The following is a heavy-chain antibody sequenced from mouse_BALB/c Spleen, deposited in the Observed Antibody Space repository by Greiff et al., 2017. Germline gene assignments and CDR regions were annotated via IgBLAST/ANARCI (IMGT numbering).Heavy chain of an antibody. V-gene: IGHV1S137*01. J-gene: IGHJ4*01. CDR2: ISTYYGDA. CDR1: GYTFTDYA. D-gene: IGHD2-1*01. CDR3: ARRGKGAMDY. Sequence: VKLQQSGAELVRPGVSVKISCKGSGYTFTDYAMHWVKQSHAKSLEWIGVISTYYGDASYNQKFKGKATMTVDKSSSTAYMELARLTSEDSAIYYCARRGKGAMDYWGQGTSVTVSS.